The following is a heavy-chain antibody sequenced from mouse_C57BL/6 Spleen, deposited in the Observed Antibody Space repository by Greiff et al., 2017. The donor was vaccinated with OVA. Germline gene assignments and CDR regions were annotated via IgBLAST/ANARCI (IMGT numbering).Heavy chain of an antibody. Sequence: VKLMESGPGLVQPSQSLSITCTVSGFSLTSYGVHWVRQSPGTGLEWLGVIWSGGSTDYNAAFISSLSISKDNSKSQVFFKMNSLQADDTAIYYCARWTYYSNYDWYFDVWGTGTTVTVSS. D-gene: IGHD2-5*01. CDR3: ARWTYYSNYDWYFDV. J-gene: IGHJ1*03. CDR2: IWSGGST. CDR1: GFSLTSYG. V-gene: IGHV2-2*01.